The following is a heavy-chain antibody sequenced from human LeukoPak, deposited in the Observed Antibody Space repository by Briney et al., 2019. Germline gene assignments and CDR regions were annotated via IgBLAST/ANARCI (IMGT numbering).Heavy chain of an antibody. Sequence: GASVKVSCKASGYTFTSYGISWVRQAPGQGLEWMGWISAYNGNTNYAQKLQGRVTMTTDTSTSTAYMELRSLRWEDTALYYCARSNDYDYHFNYWGQGTLVTVSS. D-gene: IGHD5-12*01. V-gene: IGHV1-18*01. CDR2: ISAYNGNT. CDR1: GYTFTSYG. CDR3: ARSNDYDYHFNY. J-gene: IGHJ4*02.